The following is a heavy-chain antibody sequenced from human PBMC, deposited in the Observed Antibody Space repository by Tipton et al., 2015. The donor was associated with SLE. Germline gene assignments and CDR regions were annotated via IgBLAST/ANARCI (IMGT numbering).Heavy chain of an antibody. Sequence: TLSLTCSVSGASISSSSYYWAWIRQPPGKGLVWIGSIYYSGSTYYNPSLKSRVILSVDTSKNQFSLKLNSLTAADTAVYYCVTLVRNCTNTSCYLGAFHIWGQGTMVTVSS. J-gene: IGHJ3*02. CDR3: VTLVRNCTNTSCYLGAFHI. CDR2: IYYSGST. V-gene: IGHV4-39*01. D-gene: IGHD2-2*01. CDR1: GASISSSSYY.